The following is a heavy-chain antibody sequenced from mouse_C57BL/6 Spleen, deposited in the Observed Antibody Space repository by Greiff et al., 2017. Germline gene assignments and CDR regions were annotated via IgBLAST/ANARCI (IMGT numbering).Heavy chain of an antibody. Sequence: QVQLKQPGAELVMPGASVKLSCKASGYTFTSYWMHWVKQRPGQGLEWIGEIDPSDSYTNYNQKFKGKSTLTVDKSSSTAYMQLSSLTSEDSAVYYCALITTVVAFDYWGQGTTLTVSS. V-gene: IGHV1-69*01. CDR2: IDPSDSYT. CDR3: ALITTVVAFDY. D-gene: IGHD1-1*01. J-gene: IGHJ2*01. CDR1: GYTFTSYW.